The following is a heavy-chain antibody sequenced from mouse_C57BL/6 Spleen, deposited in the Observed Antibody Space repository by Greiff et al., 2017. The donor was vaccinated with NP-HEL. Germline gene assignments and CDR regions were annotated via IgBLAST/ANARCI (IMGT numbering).Heavy chain of an antibody. V-gene: IGHV14-1*01. Sequence: EVQLQQSGAELVRPGASVKLSCTASGFNIKDYYMHWVKQRPEQGLEWIGRIDPEDGDTEYAPKFQGKATMTADTSSNTAYLQLSSLTSEDTAVYYCTPHFTTVVAPRAYWGQGTLVTVSA. CDR2: IDPEDGDT. J-gene: IGHJ3*01. D-gene: IGHD1-1*01. CDR3: TPHFTTVVAPRAY. CDR1: GFNIKDYY.